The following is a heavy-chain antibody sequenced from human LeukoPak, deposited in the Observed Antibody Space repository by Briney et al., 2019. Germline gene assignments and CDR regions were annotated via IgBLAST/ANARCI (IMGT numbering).Heavy chain of an antibody. CDR1: GDSISSSSYY. Sequence: SETLSLTCTVSGDSISSSSYYWGWIRQPPGKGLEWIGSIYFSGSTYYNPSLKSRVTISADTSKSHFSLKLSSVTAANTAVYYCASRFDYWGQGILVTVSP. CDR2: IYFSGST. V-gene: IGHV4-39*02. J-gene: IGHJ4*02. CDR3: ASRFDY.